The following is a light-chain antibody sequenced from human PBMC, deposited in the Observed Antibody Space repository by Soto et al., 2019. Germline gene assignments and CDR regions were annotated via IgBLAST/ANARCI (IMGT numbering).Light chain of an antibody. J-gene: IGKJ1*01. CDR2: ATS. CDR3: QQSYTTPI. CDR1: HNIGNY. V-gene: IGKV1-39*01. Sequence: DIQMTQSPSSLSASIGDRVTITCRASHNIGNYLNWYQQKPGKAPKVLLYATSKLHNGVPSRFSGGGSGTDFTLALSSLQPEDFETFYCQQSYTTPIFGQGKKVEVK.